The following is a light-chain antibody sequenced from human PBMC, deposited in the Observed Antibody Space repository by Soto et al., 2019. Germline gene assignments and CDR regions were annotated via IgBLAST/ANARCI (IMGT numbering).Light chain of an antibody. V-gene: IGKV2-30*02. CDR2: KVS. CDR1: QSLVHSDGIAY. CDR3: RLGPHWPIT. Sequence: DVVMTQSPLSLPVTLGQPASISCRSNQSLVHSDGIAYFSWFQQRPGRSPRRLIYKVSNRESGVPVRFSCSGSGTEFALKISRVEAEDVGVYYCRLGPHWPITFGQGTRLEIK. J-gene: IGKJ5*01.